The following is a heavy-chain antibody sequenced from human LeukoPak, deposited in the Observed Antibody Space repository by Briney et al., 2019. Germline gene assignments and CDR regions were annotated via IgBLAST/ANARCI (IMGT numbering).Heavy chain of an antibody. CDR3: ASLGTTSYYHYYLDV. CDR2: IAPMFGTP. D-gene: IGHD4-17*01. Sequence: SVKVSCKASGGTFDRNAISWVRQAPGQGLEWMGGIAPMFGTPNYAQKFQGRVTITTDESSSTAYMELIRLRSEDTAVYYCASLGTTSYYHYYLDVWGKGTTVTVSS. CDR1: GGTFDRNA. J-gene: IGHJ6*03. V-gene: IGHV1-69*05.